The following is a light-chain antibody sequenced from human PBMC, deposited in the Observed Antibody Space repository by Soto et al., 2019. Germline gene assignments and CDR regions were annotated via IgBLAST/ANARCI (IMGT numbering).Light chain of an antibody. CDR2: DAA. CDR1: QSVNSN. J-gene: IGKJ1*01. Sequence: EIVMTQSPGTLSVSPGERATLSCRASQSVNSNLAWYQQKPGQSPRLLIYDAATRATDIPARFSGSGSGTKFTLTISSLQSEDFAVYYCQQYNDWPLTFGQGTKVEIK. CDR3: QQYNDWPLT. V-gene: IGKV3-15*01.